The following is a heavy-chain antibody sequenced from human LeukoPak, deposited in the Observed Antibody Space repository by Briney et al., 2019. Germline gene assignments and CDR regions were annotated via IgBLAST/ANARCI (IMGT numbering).Heavy chain of an antibody. J-gene: IGHJ4*02. D-gene: IGHD3-22*01. Sequence: SETLSLTCTVSGGSISSYYWSWIRQPPGKGLEWIGYIYYSGSTNYNPSLKSRVTISVDTSKNQFSLKLSSVTAADTAVYYCAGRYYYDSSGYYSTGFDYWGQGTLVTVSS. V-gene: IGHV4-59*01. CDR2: IYYSGST. CDR3: AGRYYYDSSGYYSTGFDY. CDR1: GGSISSYY.